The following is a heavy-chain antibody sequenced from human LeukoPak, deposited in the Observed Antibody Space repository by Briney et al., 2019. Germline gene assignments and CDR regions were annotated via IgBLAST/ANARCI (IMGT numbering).Heavy chain of an antibody. D-gene: IGHD6-13*01. V-gene: IGHV4-59*01. CDR1: GGSISTYY. J-gene: IGHJ4*02. Sequence: PSETLSLTCTVSGGSISTYYWSWIRQPPGKGLEWIGNIYYSGSTNYNPSLKSRVTISVDTSKNQFSLKLSSVTAEDTAVYYCARVRVPLRYNKSLQQLVETRYYFDYWGQGTLVTVSS. CDR2: IYYSGST. CDR3: ARVRVPLRYNKSLQQLVETRYYFDY.